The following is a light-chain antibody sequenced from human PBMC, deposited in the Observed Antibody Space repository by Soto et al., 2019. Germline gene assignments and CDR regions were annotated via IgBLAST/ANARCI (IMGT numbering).Light chain of an antibody. CDR2: WAS. CDR3: QQYYSSPHT. V-gene: IGKV4-1*01. CDR1: QSVLYSSNNKNY. J-gene: IGKJ2*01. Sequence: DIVMTQSPDSLAVSLGERATINCKSSQSVLYSSNNKNYLAWYQQKPGQPHMLLFYWASTRESGVPDRFSGSGSGTDFTLTISSLQAEDVAVYYCQQYYSSPHTFGQGTKLEIK.